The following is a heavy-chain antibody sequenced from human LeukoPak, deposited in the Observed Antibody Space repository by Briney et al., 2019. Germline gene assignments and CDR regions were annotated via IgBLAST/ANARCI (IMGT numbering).Heavy chain of an antibody. CDR3: AKSFGYSRSWFDY. J-gene: IGHJ4*02. Sequence: PGGSLRLSCAASGFRLRSYWMHWVRQAPGKGLVWVSRINSDGSSTSYADSVKGRFTISRDNSKNTLYLQMNSLRAEDTAVYYCAKSFGYSRSWFDYWGQGTPVTVSS. V-gene: IGHV3-74*01. D-gene: IGHD6-13*01. CDR1: GFRLRSYW. CDR2: INSDGSST.